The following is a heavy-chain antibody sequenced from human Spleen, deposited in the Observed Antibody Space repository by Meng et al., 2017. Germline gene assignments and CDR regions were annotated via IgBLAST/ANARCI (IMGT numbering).Heavy chain of an antibody. CDR1: GGSISSGRYY. J-gene: IGHJ5*02. CDR2: VYYSGIT. V-gene: IGHV4-39*07. Sequence: QLRLQQSGPALVKPSAPLSLPCAVSGGSISSGRYYWNWIRQAPGKGLEWIGSVYYSGITYYNPSLESRVTISVDTSKNQFSLKLSSVTAADTAVYYCARDLWELRYKAPFDPWGQGILVTVSS. CDR3: ARDLWELRYKAPFDP. D-gene: IGHD3-16*01.